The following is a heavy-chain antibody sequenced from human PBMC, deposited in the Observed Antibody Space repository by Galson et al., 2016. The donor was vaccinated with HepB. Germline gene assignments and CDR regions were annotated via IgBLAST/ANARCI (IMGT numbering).Heavy chain of an antibody. D-gene: IGHD1-1*01. CDR1: GGSISSGGYY. J-gene: IGHJ3*01. CDR3: ARLTSTGTFDAFDV. V-gene: IGHV4-31*11. CDR2: IYYSRTT. Sequence: TLSLTCDVSGGSISSGGYYWSWIRQLPGNGLEWIGYIYYSRTTYYNPSLRSRLSISADTSKNQFSLELSSVTAGDTAVYFCARLTSTGTFDAFDVWGQGTMVTVSP.